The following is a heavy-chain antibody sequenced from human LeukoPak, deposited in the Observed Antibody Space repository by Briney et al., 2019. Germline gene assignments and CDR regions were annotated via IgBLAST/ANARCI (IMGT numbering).Heavy chain of an antibody. D-gene: IGHD3-10*01. V-gene: IGHV3-7*04. CDR1: GFIFGDYW. Sequence: PGGSLRLSCEASGFIFGDYWMSWVRQTPGKGLEWVANIKTDGSENFYVDSVRGRFTISRDNAKNSLYLHMNSLRADDTVVYYCVRGGIVGGWFDPWGQGTLVTVSS. J-gene: IGHJ5*02. CDR3: VRGGIVGGWFDP. CDR2: IKTDGSEN.